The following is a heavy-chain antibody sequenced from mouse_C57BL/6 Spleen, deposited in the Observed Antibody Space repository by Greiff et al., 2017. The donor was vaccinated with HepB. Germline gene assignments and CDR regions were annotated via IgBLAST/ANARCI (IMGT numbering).Heavy chain of an antibody. CDR2: IYPRSGNT. Sequence: VQLQQSGAELARPGASVKLSCKASGYTFTSYGISWVKQRTGQGLEWIGEIYPRSGNTYYNEKFKGKATLTADKSSSTAYMELRSLTSEDSAVYFCARWEGNYPNYAMDYWGQGTSVTVSS. J-gene: IGHJ4*01. CDR3: ARWEGNYPNYAMDY. CDR1: GYTFTSYG. V-gene: IGHV1-81*01. D-gene: IGHD2-1*01.